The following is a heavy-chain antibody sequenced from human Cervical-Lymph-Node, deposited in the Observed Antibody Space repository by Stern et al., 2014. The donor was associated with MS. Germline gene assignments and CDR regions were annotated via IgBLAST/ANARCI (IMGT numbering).Heavy chain of an antibody. V-gene: IGHV1-46*03. CDR2: VNPTDGRK. Sequence: QVQLMQSGAEVKKPGASVKVSCKASGDTFASYPIHWVRQAPGQGPVWMGIVNPTDGRKTYAQTFQGRVTMTRDTSTRTVYMELSSLRAEDTAMYFCANPLPYANWGQGTRVTVSS. CDR1: GDTFASYP. CDR3: ANPLPYAN. J-gene: IGHJ1*01. D-gene: IGHD4-17*01.